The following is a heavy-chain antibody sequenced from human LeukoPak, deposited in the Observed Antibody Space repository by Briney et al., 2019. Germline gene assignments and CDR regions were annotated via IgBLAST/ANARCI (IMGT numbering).Heavy chain of an antibody. Sequence: ASVKVSCKASGYTFTSYGISWVRQAPGQGLEWMGWISAYNGNTNYAQKLQGRVTMTTDTSTSTAYMELRSLGSDDTAVYYCASTIYCSSTSCLTDAFDIWGQGTMVTVSS. CDR3: ASTIYCSSTSCLTDAFDI. J-gene: IGHJ3*02. CDR2: ISAYNGNT. D-gene: IGHD2-2*01. CDR1: GYTFTSYG. V-gene: IGHV1-18*01.